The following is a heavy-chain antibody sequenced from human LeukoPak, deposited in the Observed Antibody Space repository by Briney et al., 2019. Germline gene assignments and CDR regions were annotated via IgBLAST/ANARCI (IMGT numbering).Heavy chain of an antibody. V-gene: IGHV3-74*01. J-gene: IGHJ4*02. CDR1: GFTFSSYW. CDR2: INTDGSST. D-gene: IGHD6-13*01. CDR3: ARGIAADEEHY. Sequence: PGGSLRLSCAASGFTFSSYWMHWVRQAPGKGLVWVSRINTDGSSTSYVDSVKGRFTISRDNAKNSLYLQMNSLRVEDTAVYYCARGIAADEEHYWGQGTLVTVSS.